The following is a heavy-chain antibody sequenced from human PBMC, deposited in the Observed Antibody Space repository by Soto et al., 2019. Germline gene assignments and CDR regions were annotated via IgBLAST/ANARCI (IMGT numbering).Heavy chain of an antibody. J-gene: IGHJ6*02. D-gene: IGHD2-15*01. CDR3: ARGRRRGYCSGGSCLGNYGMDV. V-gene: IGHV1-8*01. Sequence: GASVKVSCKASGYTFTSYDINWVGQATGQGLEWMGWMNPNSGNTGYAQKFQGRVTMTRNTSISTAYMELSSLRSEDTAVYYCARGRRRGYCSGGSCLGNYGMDVWGQGTTVTVSS. CDR1: GYTFTSYD. CDR2: MNPNSGNT.